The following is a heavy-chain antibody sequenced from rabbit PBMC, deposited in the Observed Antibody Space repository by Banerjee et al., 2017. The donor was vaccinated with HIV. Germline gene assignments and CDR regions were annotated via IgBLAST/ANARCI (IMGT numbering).Heavy chain of an antibody. Sequence: QSLEESGGDLVKPGASLTLTCKASGLDFSSSYWICWVRQAPGKGLEWIACIYAGSSGTTYYASWAKGRFTISKTSSTTVTLQMTSLTAADTATYFCARDWADSNGYSHAYDLNLWGQGTLVTVS. J-gene: IGHJ4*01. CDR3: ARDWADSNGYSHAYDLNL. CDR2: IYAGSSGTT. V-gene: IGHV1S40*01. D-gene: IGHD6-1*01. CDR1: GLDFSSSYW.